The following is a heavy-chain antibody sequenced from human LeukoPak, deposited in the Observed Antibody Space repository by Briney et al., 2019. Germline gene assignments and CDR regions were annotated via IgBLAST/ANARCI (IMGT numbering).Heavy chain of an antibody. Sequence: GGSLRLSCAASGFTFSSYAMSWVRQAPGKGLEWVSAISGSGGSTYYADSVKGRFTISRDNSKNTLYLQMNSLRAEDAAVYYCAKDPPRITMIVVYFDYWGQGTLVTVSS. J-gene: IGHJ4*02. CDR1: GFTFSSYA. CDR3: AKDPPRITMIVVYFDY. V-gene: IGHV3-23*01. CDR2: ISGSGGST. D-gene: IGHD3-22*01.